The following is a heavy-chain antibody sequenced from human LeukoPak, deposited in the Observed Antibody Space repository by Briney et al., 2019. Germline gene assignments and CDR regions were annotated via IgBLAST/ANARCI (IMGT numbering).Heavy chain of an antibody. CDR2: IYYSGST. V-gene: IGHV4-59*01. J-gene: IGHJ6*03. CDR3: ARGGGYSSGWYGDYYYYMDV. CDR1: GGSFSGYY. Sequence: SETLSLTCAVYGGSFSGYYWSWIRQSPGKGLEWIGYIYYSGSTNYNPSLKSRVTISVDTSKNQFSLKLSSVTAADTAVYYCARGGGYSSGWYGDYYYYMDVWGKGTTVTISS. D-gene: IGHD6-19*01.